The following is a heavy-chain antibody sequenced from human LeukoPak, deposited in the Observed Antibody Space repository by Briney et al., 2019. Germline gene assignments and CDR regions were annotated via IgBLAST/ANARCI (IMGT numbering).Heavy chain of an antibody. D-gene: IGHD5-12*01. V-gene: IGHV1-8*01. J-gene: IGHJ4*02. Sequence: ASVKVSCKASGYTFTTYDINWVRQAPGQGLEWMGWMNPKSGNTAYAQKFQGRATMTRNTSIDTAYLEMSSLRSEDTAMYYCARVFGGHEIGFWGQGTQVTVS. CDR1: GYTFTTYD. CDR2: MNPKSGNT. CDR3: ARVFGGHEIGF.